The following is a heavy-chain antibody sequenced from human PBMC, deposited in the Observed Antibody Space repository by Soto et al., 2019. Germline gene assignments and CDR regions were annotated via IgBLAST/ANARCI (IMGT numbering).Heavy chain of an antibody. D-gene: IGHD7-27*01. Sequence: EVQLLESGGGLVQPGGSLRLSCAASGFTFSSYTMSCVRQRPGKGREWVSGISSSGGSTDYAESVKGRFTSSRTNFENTLYLQMNSLRAEDKAVYYCAKGWGDYWGQGTPVPVSS. CDR1: GFTFSSYT. J-gene: IGHJ4*02. CDR2: ISSSGGST. V-gene: IGHV3-23*01. CDR3: AKGWGDY.